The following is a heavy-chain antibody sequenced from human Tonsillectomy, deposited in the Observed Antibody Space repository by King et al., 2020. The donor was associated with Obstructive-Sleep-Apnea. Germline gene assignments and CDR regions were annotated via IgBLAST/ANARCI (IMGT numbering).Heavy chain of an antibody. D-gene: IGHD5-12*01. Sequence: QLQESGPGLVKPSQTLSLTCTVSGGSITSGGYYWNWIRQHPGKGLEWIGYIYYSGSTYYNPSLKSRVTISVDTSKNQFSLKLSSVTAADTAGYYCAGDIVATIGVHRGSFTSGYFDYWGQGTLVTVSS. CDR3: AGDIVATIGVHRGSFTSGYFDY. J-gene: IGHJ4*02. V-gene: IGHV4-31*03. CDR1: GGSITSGGYY. CDR2: IYYSGST.